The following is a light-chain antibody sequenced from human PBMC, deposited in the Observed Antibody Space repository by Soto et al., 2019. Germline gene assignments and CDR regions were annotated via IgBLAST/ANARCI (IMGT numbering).Light chain of an antibody. CDR2: GAS. Sequence: EIVMTQSPATLSVSPGERATLSCSASPSVSSNLAWYQQTPGQAPRLLIYGASTRATGIPARFSGSGSGTEFTLTISSLQSEDFAVYYCQQYNNWPPVLTFGGGTKVDIK. CDR1: PSVSSN. V-gene: IGKV3-15*01. J-gene: IGKJ4*01. CDR3: QQYNNWPPVLT.